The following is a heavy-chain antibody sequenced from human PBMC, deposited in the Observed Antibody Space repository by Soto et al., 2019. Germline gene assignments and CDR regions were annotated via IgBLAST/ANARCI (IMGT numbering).Heavy chain of an antibody. Sequence: QVQLVESGGGVVQPGRSLRLSCAASGFTFSNYGMHWVRQAPGKGLEWVAVMSYDGSNTYYADSVKGLFAISRDNSKTTLYLQMSSLRAEYTAVYYCAKDLLRYFDWSPFDYWGQGTLVTVSS. CDR1: GFTFSNYG. CDR2: MSYDGSNT. CDR3: AKDLLRYFDWSPFDY. J-gene: IGHJ4*02. D-gene: IGHD3-9*01. V-gene: IGHV3-30*18.